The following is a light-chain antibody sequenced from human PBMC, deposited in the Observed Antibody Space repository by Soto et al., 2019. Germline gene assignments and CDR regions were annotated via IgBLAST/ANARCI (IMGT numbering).Light chain of an antibody. J-gene: IGKJ1*01. CDR3: QQYGISPLT. V-gene: IGKV3-20*01. CDR2: GAS. Sequence: TVLTQSPGTLNLSPGEGATLSCRASQSVSSNYLAWYQQKFGQAPRLLIYGASTRATGIPDRFTGGGSGTDFTLTISRLQPEDSAVYYCQQYGISPLTFGQGTKVDIK. CDR1: QSVSSNY.